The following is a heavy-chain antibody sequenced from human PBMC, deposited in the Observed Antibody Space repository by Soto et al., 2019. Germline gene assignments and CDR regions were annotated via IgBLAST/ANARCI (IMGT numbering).Heavy chain of an antibody. CDR3: ARLSGNFYFGLDV. Sequence: SETLSLTCTVSGAFLSSGGYYWTWIRQHPGKGLEWLGCIFYSGTTVYNPSLKSRLTLAMDTAKNQFSLSLSSVTAADTAVYYCARLSGNFYFGLDVWGQGTTVTVYS. V-gene: IGHV4-31*03. D-gene: IGHD6-25*01. CDR2: IFYSGTT. CDR1: GAFLSSGGYY. J-gene: IGHJ6*02.